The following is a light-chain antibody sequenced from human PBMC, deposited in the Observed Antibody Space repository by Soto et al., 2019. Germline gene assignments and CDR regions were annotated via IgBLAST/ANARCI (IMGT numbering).Light chain of an antibody. V-gene: IGKV4-1*01. Sequence: DSVITHSLDSLSVSLGERATINCKSRQSVLYSSNNKNYLAWYQQKPGQPPRLLIYWASTRESGVPDRFSGSGSGTDFTLTISSLQDEDVAVYDCHQYYNTPLAFGGWTKVDI. CDR2: WAS. J-gene: IGKJ4*01. CDR3: HQYYNTPLA. CDR1: QSVLYSSNNKNY.